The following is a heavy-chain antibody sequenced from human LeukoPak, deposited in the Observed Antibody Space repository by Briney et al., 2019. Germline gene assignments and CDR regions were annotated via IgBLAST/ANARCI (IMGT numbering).Heavy chain of an antibody. CDR1: GYTFTGYY. V-gene: IGHV1-2*02. CDR2: INPNSGGT. J-gene: IGHJ4*02. D-gene: IGHD1-26*01. Sequence: ASVKVSCKASGYTFTGYYMHWVRQAPGQGLEWMGWINPNSGGTNYAQKFQGRVTMTRDTSIGTAYMELSRLRSDDTAVYYCARVGIVGGGSYRLLDYWGQGTLVTVSS. CDR3: ARVGIVGGGSYRLLDY.